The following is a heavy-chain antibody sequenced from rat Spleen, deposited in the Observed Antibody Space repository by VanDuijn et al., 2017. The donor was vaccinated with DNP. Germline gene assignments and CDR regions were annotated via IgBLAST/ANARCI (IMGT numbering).Heavy chain of an antibody. Sequence: EVQLVESGGGLVQPGRSLKLSCAASGFTFSTYDMAWVRQAPTKGLEWVASISPSGGSTYYRDSVKGRFTVSRDNAKSSLYLQMDSLRSEETATYYCARHPGILDYWGQGVMVTVSS. CDR2: ISPSGGST. CDR3: ARHPGILDY. D-gene: IGHD1-4*01. V-gene: IGHV5-25*01. CDR1: GFTFSTYD. J-gene: IGHJ2*01.